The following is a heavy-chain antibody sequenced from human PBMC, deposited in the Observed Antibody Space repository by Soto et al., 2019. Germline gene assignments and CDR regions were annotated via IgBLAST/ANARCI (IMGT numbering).Heavy chain of an antibody. D-gene: IGHD1-26*01. CDR1: GFTFSSYA. J-gene: IGHJ6*02. CDR2: ISYDGSNK. V-gene: IGHV3-30-3*01. Sequence: GGSLRLSCAASGFTFSSYAMHWVRQAPGKGLEWVAVISYDGSNKYYADSVKGRFTISRDNSKNTLYLQMNSLRAEDTAVYYCARGGRRLSHYYGMDVWGQGTTVTVSS. CDR3: ARGGRRLSHYYGMDV.